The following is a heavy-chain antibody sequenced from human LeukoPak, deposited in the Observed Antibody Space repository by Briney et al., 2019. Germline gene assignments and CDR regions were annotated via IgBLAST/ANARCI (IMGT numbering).Heavy chain of an antibody. CDR1: GYNFTKHW. Sequence: PGESLKISCKASGYNFTKHWVCWVRQRPGKGLEWMGIIWPDDSDTRYSPAFQGRVTMSVDTSISTAYLQWGSLEASDTAIYYCVRHSDVPFESWGQGTLVTVSS. CDR3: VRHSDVPFES. CDR2: IWPDDSDT. D-gene: IGHD6-6*01. V-gene: IGHV5-51*01. J-gene: IGHJ4*02.